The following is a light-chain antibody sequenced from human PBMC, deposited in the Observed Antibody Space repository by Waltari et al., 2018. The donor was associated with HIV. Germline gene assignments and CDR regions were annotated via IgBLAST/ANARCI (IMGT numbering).Light chain of an antibody. V-gene: IGLV2-14*01. CDR1: TNDIGSYKY. CDR2: AVS. Sequence: QSVLTQPASVSGSPGQSLTLSCTGTTNDIGSYKYVSWYQQSPDKAPKLIIYAVSNRPSGISSRFSGSKSGNTSSLTISGLQADDEAYYHCSSYSRGALRFGGGTKVTVL. CDR3: SSYSRGALR. J-gene: IGLJ2*01.